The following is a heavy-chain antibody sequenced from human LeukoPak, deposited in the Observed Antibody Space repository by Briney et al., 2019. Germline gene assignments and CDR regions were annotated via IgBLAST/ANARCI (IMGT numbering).Heavy chain of an antibody. J-gene: IGHJ4*02. V-gene: IGHV3-33*01. Sequence: PGRPLRLSCAASGFTFSSYGMHWVRQAPGKGLEWVAVIWYDGSNKYYADSVKGRFTISRDNSKNTLYLQMNSLRAEDTAVYYCARDAVVVTAIPLYYFDYWGQGTLVTVSS. D-gene: IGHD2-21*02. CDR3: ARDAVVVTAIPLYYFDY. CDR1: GFTFSSYG. CDR2: IWYDGSNK.